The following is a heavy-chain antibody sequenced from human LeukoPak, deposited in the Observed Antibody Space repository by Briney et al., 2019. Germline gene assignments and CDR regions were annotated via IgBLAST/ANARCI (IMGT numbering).Heavy chain of an antibody. CDR1: GFTFDDYA. V-gene: IGHV3-9*01. J-gene: IGHJ4*02. CDR2: ISWNSGSI. CDR3: ARDFSKYQWADY. D-gene: IGHD2-8*01. Sequence: HPGGSLRLSCAASGFTFDDYAMHWVRQAPGKGLEWVSGISWNSGSIGYADSVKGRFTISRDNAKKSLYLQMSSLSAEDTAVYYCARDFSKYQWADYWGQGTLVTVSS.